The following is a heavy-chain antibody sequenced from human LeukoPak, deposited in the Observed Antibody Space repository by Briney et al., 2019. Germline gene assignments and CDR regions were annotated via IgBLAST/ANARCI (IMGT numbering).Heavy chain of an antibody. J-gene: IGHJ5*02. CDR2: IIPIFGTA. Sequence: SVTVSCKASGGTFSSYAISWVRQAPGQGLEWMGGIIPIFGTANYAQKFQGRVTITADESTSTAYMELSSLRSEDTAVYYCAREGLADRWFDPWGQGTLVTVSS. D-gene: IGHD2-15*01. V-gene: IGHV1-69*01. CDR1: GGTFSSYA. CDR3: AREGLADRWFDP.